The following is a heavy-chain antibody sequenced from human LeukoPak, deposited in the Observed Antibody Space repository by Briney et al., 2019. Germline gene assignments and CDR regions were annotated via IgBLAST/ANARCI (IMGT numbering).Heavy chain of an antibody. CDR2: INPNSGGT. J-gene: IGHJ3*02. Sequence: ASVKVSCKASGYTFTGYYMHWVRQAPGQGLEWMGWINPNSGGTNYAQKFQGWVTMTRDTSISTAYMELSRLRSDDTAVYYCARAGYCSGGSCQNGAFDIWGQGTLVTVSS. CDR3: ARAGYCSGGSCQNGAFDI. D-gene: IGHD2-15*01. CDR1: GYTFTGYY. V-gene: IGHV1-2*04.